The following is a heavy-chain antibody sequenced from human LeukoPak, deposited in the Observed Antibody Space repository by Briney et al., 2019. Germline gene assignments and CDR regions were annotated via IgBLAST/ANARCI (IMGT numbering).Heavy chain of an antibody. Sequence: PGGSLRLSCAASGFTFSSYAMHWVRQAPGKGLEWVAVISYDGSNKYYADSVKGRFTISRDNSKNTLYLQMNSLRAEDTAVYYCARAPGRSTYYYYMDVWGKGTTVTVSS. CDR1: GFTFSSYA. CDR3: ARAPGRSTYYYYMDV. V-gene: IGHV3-30-3*01. J-gene: IGHJ6*03. CDR2: ISYDGSNK.